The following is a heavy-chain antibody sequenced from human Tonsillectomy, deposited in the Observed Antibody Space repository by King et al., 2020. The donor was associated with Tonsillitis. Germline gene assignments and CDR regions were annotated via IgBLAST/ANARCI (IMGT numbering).Heavy chain of an antibody. CDR2: ISDYNGNT. J-gene: IGHJ1*01. Sequence: VQLVESGVEVKKPGASVKVSCKASGYTFTSYGISWVRQAPGQGLEWMGWISDYNGNTNYAQKLQGRVTMTTDTSTSTAYMELRSLRSDDTAVYYCARDRLGSSSAVSAEYFRHWGQGTLVIVSS. CDR3: ARDRLGSSSAVSAEYFRH. CDR1: GYTFTSYG. V-gene: IGHV1-18*01. D-gene: IGHD6-13*01.